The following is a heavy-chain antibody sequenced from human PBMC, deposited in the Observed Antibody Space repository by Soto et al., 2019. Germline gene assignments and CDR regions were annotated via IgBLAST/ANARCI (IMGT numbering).Heavy chain of an antibody. CDR3: ARGGSGRPYDY. CDR2: IYHSGST. Sequence: SETLSLTCAVSGGSISSGGYSWSWIRQPPGKGLEWIGYIYHSGSTYYNPSLKSRVTISVDRSKNQFSLKLSSVTAADTAVYYCARGGSGRPYDYWGQGALVTVSS. V-gene: IGHV4-30-2*01. CDR1: GGSISSGGYS. D-gene: IGHD3-10*01. J-gene: IGHJ4*02.